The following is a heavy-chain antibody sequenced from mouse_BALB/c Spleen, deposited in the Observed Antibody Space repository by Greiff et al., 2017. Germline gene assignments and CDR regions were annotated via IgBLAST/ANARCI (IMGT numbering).Heavy chain of an antibody. CDR3: ARATVDAMDY. V-gene: IGHV5-17*02. CDR2: ISSGSSTI. D-gene: IGHD1-1*01. J-gene: IGHJ4*01. CDR1: GFTFSSFG. Sequence: EVQVVESGGGLVQPGGSRKLSCAASGFTFSSFGMHWVRQAPEKGLEWVAYISSGSSTIYYADTVKGRFTISRDNPKNTLFLQMTSLRSEDTAMYYCARATVDAMDYWGQGTSVTVSS.